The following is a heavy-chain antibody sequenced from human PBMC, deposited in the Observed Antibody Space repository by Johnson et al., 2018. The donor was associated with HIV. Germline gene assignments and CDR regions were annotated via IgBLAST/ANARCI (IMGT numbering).Heavy chain of an antibody. Sequence: VQLVESGGGLVRPGGSLRLSCVASGFSFIDYAMIWVRQAPGKGLEWVSFISGGEDDTYYADSVKGRFTISRDNSKNTLYLQMNSLRAEDTAVYYCAKDLLTLDAFDIWGQGTMVTVSS. CDR1: GFSFIDYA. V-gene: IGHV3-23*04. CDR3: AKDLLTLDAFDI. CDR2: ISGGEDDT. J-gene: IGHJ3*02.